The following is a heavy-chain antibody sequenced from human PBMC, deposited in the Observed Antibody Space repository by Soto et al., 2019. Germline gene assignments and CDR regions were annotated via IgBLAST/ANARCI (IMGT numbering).Heavy chain of an antibody. V-gene: IGHV6-1*01. Sequence: QVQLQQSGPGLVKPSQTLSLTCAISGDSVSSNSVAWNWIRQSPSRGLEWLGRTYYRSKWYNDYGVTVKGRITINPDTSKNQFSLHLNSVTPQDTAVYYCARGRFNAFGIWGQGTMVTVSS. CDR2: TYYRSKWYN. J-gene: IGHJ3*02. CDR3: ARGRFNAFGI. CDR1: GDSVSSNSVA. D-gene: IGHD3-3*01.